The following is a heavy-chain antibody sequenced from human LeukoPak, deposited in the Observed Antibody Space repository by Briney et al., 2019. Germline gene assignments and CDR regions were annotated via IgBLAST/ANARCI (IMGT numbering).Heavy chain of an antibody. CDR2: ISGSGGST. Sequence: GGSLRLSCAPSGFTFSSYAMSWVRQAPGKGLEWVSAISGSGGSTYYADSVKGRFFISRDDSKSTLYLQMNSLRAEDTAVYYCARDYYDSGSYGGISFDYWGQGTLVTVSS. D-gene: IGHD3-10*01. CDR1: GFTFSSYA. CDR3: ARDYYDSGSYGGISFDY. V-gene: IGHV3-23*01. J-gene: IGHJ4*02.